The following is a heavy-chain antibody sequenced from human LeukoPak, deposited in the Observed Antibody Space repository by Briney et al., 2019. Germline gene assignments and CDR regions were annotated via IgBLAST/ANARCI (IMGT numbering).Heavy chain of an antibody. J-gene: IGHJ4*02. CDR2: ISAYNGNT. V-gene: IGHV1-18*01. Sequence: ASVKVSCKASGYTFTSHGISWVRQAPGQGLEWMGWISAYNGNTNYAQKLQGRVTMTTDTSTSTAYMELRSLRSDDTAVYYCARDRGRQQLVREFDYWGQGTLVTVSS. D-gene: IGHD6-13*01. CDR1: GYTFTSHG. CDR3: ARDRGRQQLVREFDY.